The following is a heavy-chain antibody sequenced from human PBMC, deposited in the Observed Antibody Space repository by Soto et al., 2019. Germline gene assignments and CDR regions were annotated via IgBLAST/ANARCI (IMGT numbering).Heavy chain of an antibody. J-gene: IGHJ4*02. CDR2: IWYDGSNK. V-gene: IGHV3-33*01. CDR1: GFTFSSYG. CDR3: ARAPPDYYGSGSHEDSTFY. D-gene: IGHD3-10*01. Sequence: PGGSLRLSCAASGFTFSSYGMHWVRQAPGKGLEWVAVIWYDGSNKYYADSVKGRFTISRDNSKNTLYLQMNSLRAEDTAVYYCARAPPDYYGSGSHEDSTFYWGQGTLVTVSS.